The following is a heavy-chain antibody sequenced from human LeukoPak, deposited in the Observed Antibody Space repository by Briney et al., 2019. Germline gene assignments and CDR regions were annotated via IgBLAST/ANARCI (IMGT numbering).Heavy chain of an antibody. J-gene: IGHJ4*02. CDR1: GGSISSYY. CDR2: IYYSGST. D-gene: IGHD5-24*01. CDR3: ARETVRWLQTIGYFDY. V-gene: IGHV4-59*01. Sequence: SETLSLTCTVSGGSISSYYWSWIRQPPGKGLEWIGYIYYSGSTNYNPSLKSRVTISVDTSKNQFSLKLSSVTAADTAVYYCARETVRWLQTIGYFDYWGQGTLVTVSS.